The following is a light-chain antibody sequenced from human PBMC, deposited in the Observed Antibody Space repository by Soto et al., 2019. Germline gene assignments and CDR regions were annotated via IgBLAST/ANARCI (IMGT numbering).Light chain of an antibody. CDR2: EVS. CDR3: SSYTSSSTIL. CDR1: NSDVGAYDY. V-gene: IGLV2-14*01. J-gene: IGLJ3*02. Sequence: QSALTQPASVSGSPGQSITISCTGTNSDVGAYDYVSWYQQHPGKAPKLMIYEVSYRPSGVSSRFSGSKSGNTASLTISGLQAEDEADYYCSSYTSSSTILFGRGTKVTVL.